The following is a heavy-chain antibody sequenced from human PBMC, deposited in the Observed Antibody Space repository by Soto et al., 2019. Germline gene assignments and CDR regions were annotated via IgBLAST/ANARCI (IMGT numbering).Heavy chain of an antibody. CDR2: IRGSDGST. V-gene: IGHV3-23*01. J-gene: IGHJ4*02. CDR3: AKDVNYDMLAGYYYY. Sequence: EVQLLESGGGVVQPGGSLRLACAASGFNIGSYGMTWVRQAPGKGLEWVSTIRGSDGSTYHADSVKGRFTISRDISKKTLYLQKNSLRADDTRVYYCAKDVNYDMLAGYYYYWGQGTLFTFSP. D-gene: IGHD3-9*01. CDR1: GFNIGSYG.